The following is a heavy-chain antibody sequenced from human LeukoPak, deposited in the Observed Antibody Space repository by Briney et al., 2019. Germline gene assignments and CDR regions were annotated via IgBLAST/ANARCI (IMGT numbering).Heavy chain of an antibody. CDR1: GFTFSSHS. Sequence: GSLRLSCAASGFTFSSHSMNWVRQAPGKGLEWVSYIDSSSRVIYYADSVKGRFTISRDNAKNSLYLQMNSLRDEDTAVYYCARVGCRGGSCSSRGDYYYGMDVWGQGTTVTVSS. J-gene: IGHJ6*02. D-gene: IGHD2-15*01. CDR2: IDSSSRVI. V-gene: IGHV3-48*02. CDR3: ARVGCRGGSCSSRGDYYYGMDV.